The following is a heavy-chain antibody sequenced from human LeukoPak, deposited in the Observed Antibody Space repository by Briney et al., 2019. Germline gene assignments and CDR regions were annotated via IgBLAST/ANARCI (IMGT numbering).Heavy chain of an antibody. D-gene: IGHD1-26*01. J-gene: IGHJ4*02. CDR2: IKYDASST. CDR3: ARGATYAYYQDY. CDR1: GFTFSSYA. Sequence: WGSLRLSCAASGFTFSSYAMSWVRQAPGKGLVWVSRIKYDASSTSYADSVKGRFTISRDNAKNTLYLQMNSLRAEDTAVYYCARGATYAYYQDYWGQGTLVTVSS. V-gene: IGHV3-74*01.